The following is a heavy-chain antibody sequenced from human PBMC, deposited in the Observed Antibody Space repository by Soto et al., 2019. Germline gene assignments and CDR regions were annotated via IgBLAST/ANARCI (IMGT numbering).Heavy chain of an antibody. D-gene: IGHD6-13*01. CDR3: ARHRAAAGIFSGFDP. J-gene: IGHJ5*02. CDR1: GGSISSSSYY. V-gene: IGHV4-39*01. Sequence: PSETLSLTCTVSGGSISSSSYYWGWIRQPPGKGLEWIGSIYYSGSTYYNPSLKSRVTISVDTSKNQFSLKLSSVTAADTAVYYCARHRAAAGIFSGFDPWGQGTLVTVSS. CDR2: IYYSGST.